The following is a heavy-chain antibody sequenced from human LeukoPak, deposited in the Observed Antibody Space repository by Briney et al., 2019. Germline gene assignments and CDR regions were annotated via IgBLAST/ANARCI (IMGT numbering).Heavy chain of an antibody. CDR2: ISWNSGSI. J-gene: IGHJ4*02. CDR1: GFTFDDYA. D-gene: IGHD2-2*01. CDR3: AKGYCSSTSCPAGDY. Sequence: PGRSLRLSCAASGFTFDDYAMHWVRQAPGKGLEGVSGISWNSGSIGYADSVKGRFTISRDNAKNSLCLQMNSLRAEDMALYYCAKGYCSSTSCPAGDYWGQGTLVTVSS. V-gene: IGHV3-9*03.